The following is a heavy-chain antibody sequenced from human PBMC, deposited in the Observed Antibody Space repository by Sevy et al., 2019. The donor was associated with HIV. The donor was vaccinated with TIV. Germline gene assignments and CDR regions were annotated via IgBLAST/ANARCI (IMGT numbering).Heavy chain of an antibody. J-gene: IGHJ5*02. CDR2: ISWDGGST. CDR1: GFTFDDYT. D-gene: IGHD6-19*01. CDR3: AEDRQWLAHNWFDP. V-gene: IGHV3-43*01. Sequence: GGSLRLSCAASGFTFDDYTMHWVRQAPGKGLEWVSLISWDGGSTYYADSVKGRFTISRDNSKNSLYLQMNSLRTEDAALYYCAEDRQWLAHNWFDPWGQGTPVTVSS.